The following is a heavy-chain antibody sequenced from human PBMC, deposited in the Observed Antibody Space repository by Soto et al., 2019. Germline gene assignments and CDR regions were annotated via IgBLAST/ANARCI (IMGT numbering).Heavy chain of an antibody. J-gene: IGHJ5*02. Sequence: SGPTLVQPTQPLTLTCTFSGFSLSTSGVGVGWILQPPGKALEWLALIYWDNDKRYSPSLKSRLHITKDTSKNQVDLTMPNMDPVDTATYYCAHRPRQAHTGWSPNWFDPWGQGTLVTVSS. D-gene: IGHD6-19*01. V-gene: IGHV2-5*02. CDR1: GFSLSTSGVG. CDR2: IYWDNDK. CDR3: AHRPRQAHTGWSPNWFDP.